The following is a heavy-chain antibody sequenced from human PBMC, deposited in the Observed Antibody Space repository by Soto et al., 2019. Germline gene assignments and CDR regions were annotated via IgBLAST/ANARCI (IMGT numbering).Heavy chain of an antibody. J-gene: IGHJ6*02. CDR2: IYPGDSDT. V-gene: IGHV5-51*01. Sequence: GESLKISCKGSGYSFTSYWIGWVRQMPGKGLEWMGIIYPGDSDTRYSPSFQGQVTISADKSISTAYLQWSSLKASDTAMYYCARQNDFWSGPDADYYGMDVWGQGTTVTVSS. CDR3: ARQNDFWSGPDADYYGMDV. CDR1: GYSFTSYW. D-gene: IGHD3-3*01.